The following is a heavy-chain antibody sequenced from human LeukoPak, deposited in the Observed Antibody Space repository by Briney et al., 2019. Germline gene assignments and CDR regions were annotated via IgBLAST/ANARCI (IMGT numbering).Heavy chain of an antibody. CDR3: ARVEVVVVAATLYYYYYYMDV. Sequence: SETLSLTCAVYGGSFSGYYWSWIRQPPGKGLEWIGEINHSGSTNYNPSLKSRVTISVDTSKNQFSLKLSSVTAADTAVYYCARVEVVVVAATLYYYYYYMDVWGEGTTVTVSS. V-gene: IGHV4-34*01. CDR2: INHSGST. D-gene: IGHD2-15*01. J-gene: IGHJ6*03. CDR1: GGSFSGYY.